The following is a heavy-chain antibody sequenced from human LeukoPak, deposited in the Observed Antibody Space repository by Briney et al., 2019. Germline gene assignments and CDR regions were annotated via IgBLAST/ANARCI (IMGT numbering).Heavy chain of an antibody. V-gene: IGHV1-2*02. J-gene: IGHJ5*02. CDR1: GYTFTGYY. CDR3: ARDGYCSSTRCYSWFDP. CDR2: INPNSGGT. D-gene: IGHD2-2*02. Sequence: ASVKVSCKASGYTFTGYYMHWVRQAPGQGLEWMGWINPNSGGTNYAQKFQGRVTMTRDTSISTAYMELSRLRSDDTAVYYCARDGYCSSTRCYSWFDPWGQGTLVTVSS.